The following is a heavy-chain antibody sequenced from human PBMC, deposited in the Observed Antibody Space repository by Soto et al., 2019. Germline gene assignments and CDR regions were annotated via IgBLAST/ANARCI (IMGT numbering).Heavy chain of an antibody. CDR3: ARDLSTNGVCLGY. V-gene: IGHV3-21*01. CDR1: GFSISREN. D-gene: IGHD2-8*01. CDR2: ISSSSSYI. Sequence: YLSLTWIARGFSISRENMNWVREAAGKGLECVSSISSSSSYIYYADSVKGRFTISRDNAKNSLYLQMNSLRAEDTAVYYCARDLSTNGVCLGYCGQATLVS. J-gene: IGHJ4*02.